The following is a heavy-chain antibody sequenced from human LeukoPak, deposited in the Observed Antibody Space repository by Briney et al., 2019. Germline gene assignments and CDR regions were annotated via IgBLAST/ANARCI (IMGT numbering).Heavy chain of an antibody. V-gene: IGHV1-46*01. CDR2: INPSGGST. D-gene: IGHD3-10*01. CDR1: GYTFTSYY. CDR3: ARDYYGSGSNYQDYSYYMDV. J-gene: IGHJ6*03. Sequence: ASVKVSCKASGYTFTSYYMHWVRQAPGQGLEWMGIINPSGGSTSYAQKFQGRATMTRDTSTSTVYMELSSLRSEDTAVYYCARDYYGSGSNYQDYSYYMDVWGKGTTVTISS.